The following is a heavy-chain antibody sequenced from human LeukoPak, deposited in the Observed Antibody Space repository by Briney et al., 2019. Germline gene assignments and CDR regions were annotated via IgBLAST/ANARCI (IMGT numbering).Heavy chain of an antibody. CDR3: AKDSYSSSWFFDY. CDR2: IRYDESNK. J-gene: IGHJ4*02. Sequence: GGSLRLSCVASEFSFTTYGMHWVRQAPGKGLEWVAYIRYDESNKYYGDSVKGRFTISRDNSKNTLYLQMNSLRAEDTAVYYCAKDSYSSSWFFDYWGQGTLVTVSS. V-gene: IGHV3-30*02. D-gene: IGHD6-13*01. CDR1: EFSFTTYG.